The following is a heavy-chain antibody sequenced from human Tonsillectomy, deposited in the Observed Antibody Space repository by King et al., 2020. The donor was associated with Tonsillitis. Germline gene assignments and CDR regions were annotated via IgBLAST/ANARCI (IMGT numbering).Heavy chain of an antibody. D-gene: IGHD5/OR15-5a*01. CDR2: ISTSGNYT. V-gene: IGHV3-11*05. Sequence: VQLVESGGGLVKPVGSLRLSCAASRFSFSDYYLSWIRHAPGKGLEWLADISTSGNYTNYADSVKGRFTISRDNAKNSLYLQMNSLIADDSAVYYCARDRLGCNVFYHYRDVWRNGTAVTVPS. CDR1: RFSFSDYY. J-gene: IGHJ6*03. CDR3: ARDRLGCNVFYHYRDV.